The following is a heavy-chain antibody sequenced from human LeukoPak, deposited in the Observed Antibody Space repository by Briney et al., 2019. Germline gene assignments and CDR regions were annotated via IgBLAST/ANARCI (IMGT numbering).Heavy chain of an antibody. CDR1: GGSISSSSYY. Sequence: PSETLSLTCTVSGGSISSSSYYWGWIRQPPGKGLEWIGSIYYSGSTYYNPSLKSRVTISVDTSKNRFSLKLSSVTAADTAVYYCARLGRGAFDIWGQGTMVTVSS. V-gene: IGHV4-39*01. CDR2: IYYSGST. CDR3: ARLGRGAFDI. D-gene: IGHD1-26*01. J-gene: IGHJ3*02.